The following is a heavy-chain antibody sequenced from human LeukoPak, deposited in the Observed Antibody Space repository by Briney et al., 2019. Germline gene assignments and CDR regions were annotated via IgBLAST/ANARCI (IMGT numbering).Heavy chain of an antibody. J-gene: IGHJ3*02. CDR2: ISWNSGSI. CDR3: AKDVLRYFDWLPDAFDI. D-gene: IGHD3-9*01. V-gene: IGHV3-9*01. CDR1: GFTFDDYA. Sequence: GRSLRPSCAASGFTFDDYAMHWVRQAPGKGLEWVSGISWNSGSIGYADSVKGRFTISRDNAKNSLYLQMNSLRAEDTALYYCAKDVLRYFDWLPDAFDIWGQGTMVTVSS.